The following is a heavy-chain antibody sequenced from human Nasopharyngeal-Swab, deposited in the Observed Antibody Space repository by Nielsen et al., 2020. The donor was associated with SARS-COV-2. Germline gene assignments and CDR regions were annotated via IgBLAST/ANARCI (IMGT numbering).Heavy chain of an antibody. CDR2: IYYSGST. V-gene: IGHV4-59*01. CDR3: ARESYYDSSGYRRVFDS. J-gene: IGHJ4*02. Sequence: SETLSLTCTVSGGSISSYYWSWIRQPPGKGLEWIGYIYYSGSTNYNPSLKSRVTISVDTSKNQFSLKLSSVTAADTAVYYCARESYYDSSGYRRVFDSWGQGTLVTVSS. CDR1: GGSISSYY. D-gene: IGHD3-22*01.